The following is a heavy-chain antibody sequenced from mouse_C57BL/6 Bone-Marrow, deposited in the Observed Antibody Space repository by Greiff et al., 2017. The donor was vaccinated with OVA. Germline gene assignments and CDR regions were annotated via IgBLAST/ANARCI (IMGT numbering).Heavy chain of an antibody. V-gene: IGHV1-66*01. D-gene: IGHD1-1*01. CDR3: AREPRAVVRYFDV. J-gene: IGHJ1*03. Sequence: VKLMESGPELVKPGASVKISCKASGYSFTSYYIHWVKQRPGQGLEWIGWIYPGSGNTKYNEKFKGKATLTADTSSSTAYMQLSSLTSEDSAVYYCAREPRAVVRYFDVWGTGTTVTVSS. CDR2: IYPGSGNT. CDR1: GYSFTSYY.